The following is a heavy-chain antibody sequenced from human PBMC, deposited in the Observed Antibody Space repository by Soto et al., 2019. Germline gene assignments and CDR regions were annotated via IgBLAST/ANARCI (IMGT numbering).Heavy chain of an antibody. CDR3: AKEGSSGWYFHY. V-gene: IGHV3-23*01. CDR1: VFPFSSYA. D-gene: IGHD6-19*01. Sequence: GGSLRLSCAACVFPFSSYAMSWVRQAPGKGLEWVSAISGSGGSTYYADSVKGRFTISRDNSKNTLYLQMNSLRAEDTAVYYCAKEGSSGWYFHYWGQGTLVTVSS. J-gene: IGHJ4*02. CDR2: ISGSGGST.